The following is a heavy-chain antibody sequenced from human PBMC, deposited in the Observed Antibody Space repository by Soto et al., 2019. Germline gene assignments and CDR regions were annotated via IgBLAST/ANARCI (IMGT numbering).Heavy chain of an antibody. D-gene: IGHD6-13*01. CDR3: AKGSAGFSTSWADY. CDR1: GFTFRTYA. CDR2: ISGAGTAT. Sequence: PGGSLRLPCAVSGFTFRTYAMSWVRQAPGKGLEWVSGISGAGTATNYADSFKGRFTISRDNSKNTLYLQMNSLRAEDTGVYYCAKGSAGFSTSWADYWGQGTQVTVSS. V-gene: IGHV3-23*01. J-gene: IGHJ4*02.